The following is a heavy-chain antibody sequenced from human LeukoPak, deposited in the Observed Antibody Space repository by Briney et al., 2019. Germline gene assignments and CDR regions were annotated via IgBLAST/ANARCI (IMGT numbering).Heavy chain of an antibody. CDR2: ISAYNGNT. V-gene: IGHV1-18*04. D-gene: IGHD6-13*01. J-gene: IGHJ5*02. Sequence: ASVKVSCKASGYTFTSYGISWVGQAPGQGLEWMGWISAYNGNTNYAQKLQGRVTMTTDTSTSTAYMELRSLRSDDTAVYYCARQYSSSWYGNWFDPWGQGTLVTVSS. CDR1: GYTFTSYG. CDR3: ARQYSSSWYGNWFDP.